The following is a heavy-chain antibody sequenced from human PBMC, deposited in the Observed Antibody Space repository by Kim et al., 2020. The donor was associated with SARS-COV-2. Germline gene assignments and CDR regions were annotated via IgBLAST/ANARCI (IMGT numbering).Heavy chain of an antibody. Sequence: SETLSLTCAVYGGSFSGYYWSWIRQPPGKGLEWIGEINHSGSTNYNPSLKSRVTISVDTSKNQFSLNLSSVTAADTAVYYCAREGLVVPAASAPPPYYY. V-gene: IGHV4-34*01. CDR3: AREGLVVPAASAPPPYYY. CDR2: INHSGST. CDR1: GGSFSGYY. J-gene: IGHJ6*01. D-gene: IGHD2-2*01.